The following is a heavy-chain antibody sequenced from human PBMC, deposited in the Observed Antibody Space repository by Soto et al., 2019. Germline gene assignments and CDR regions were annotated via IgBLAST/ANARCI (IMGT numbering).Heavy chain of an antibody. V-gene: IGHV1-18*01. CDR1: GYTFTTYG. J-gene: IGHJ3*01. CDR3: ARVKVPAAVLGAFDV. CDR2: INPLKGDT. Sequence: QAQLVQSGGEMKKAGASVKVSCKASGYTFTTYGITWVRQAPGQGLDWMGWINPLKGDTKSAANFQDRVTMTTDTSTRTAYMELRSLRSDDTAGYYCARVKVPAAVLGAFDVWGKGTLVTVSS. D-gene: IGHD2-2*01.